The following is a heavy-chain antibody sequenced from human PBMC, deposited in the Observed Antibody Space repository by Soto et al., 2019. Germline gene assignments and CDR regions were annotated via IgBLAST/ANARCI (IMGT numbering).Heavy chain of an antibody. CDR1: GFTFSSYW. J-gene: IGHJ6*02. CDR3: AREKDLTEDIVVVPAANGMDV. V-gene: IGHV3-74*01. D-gene: IGHD2-2*01. CDR2: SNSDGSST. Sequence: PGGSLRLSCAASGFTFSSYWMHWVRQAPGKGLVWVSRSNSDGSSTSYADSVKGRFTISRDNAKNTLYLQMNSLRAEDTAVYYCAREKDLTEDIVVVPAANGMDVWGQGTTVTVSS.